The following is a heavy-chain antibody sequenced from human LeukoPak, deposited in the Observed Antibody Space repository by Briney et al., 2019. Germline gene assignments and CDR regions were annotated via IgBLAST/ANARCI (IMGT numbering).Heavy chain of an antibody. J-gene: IGHJ4*02. D-gene: IGHD3-3*02. CDR1: GFTVSSNY. CDR3: ARDISRTGHLDY. CDR2: IYSGGST. Sequence: GGSLRLSCAASGFTVSSNYMSWVRQAPGKGLEWVSVIYSGGSTYYADSVKGRFTISRDNSKNTLYLQMNSLRAEDTAVYYRARDISRTGHLDYWGQGTLVTVSS. V-gene: IGHV3-53*01.